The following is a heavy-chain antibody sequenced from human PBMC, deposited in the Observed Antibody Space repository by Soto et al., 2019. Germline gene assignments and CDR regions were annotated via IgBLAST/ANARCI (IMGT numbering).Heavy chain of an antibody. Sequence: QVQLVQSGAEVKKPGSSVRVSCKASGGTISSYAINWVRQAPGQGLEWMGGIIPLFGEPKYAQKMQGRVTITADESTNTAFMELSSQTSEDTALYYCAPDPTTGLIWGQWTMVTVSS. CDR3: APDPTTGLI. CDR1: GGTISSYA. CDR2: IIPLFGEP. D-gene: IGHD4-17*01. V-gene: IGHV1-69*01. J-gene: IGHJ3*02.